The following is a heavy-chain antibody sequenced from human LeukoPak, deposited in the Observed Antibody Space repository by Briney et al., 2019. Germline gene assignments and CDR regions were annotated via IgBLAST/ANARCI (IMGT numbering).Heavy chain of an antibody. V-gene: IGHV5-51*01. J-gene: IGHJ4*02. CDR1: GYIFTNYW. CDR2: IYPGDSDT. CDR3: ASYSSSSFDY. D-gene: IGHD6-6*01. Sequence: GESLKISCKGSGYIFTNYWIGWVRQMPGKGLEWMGIIYPGDSDTRYSPSFQGQVTISADKSISTAYLQWGSLKASDTAMYYCASYSSSSFDYWGQGTLVTVSS.